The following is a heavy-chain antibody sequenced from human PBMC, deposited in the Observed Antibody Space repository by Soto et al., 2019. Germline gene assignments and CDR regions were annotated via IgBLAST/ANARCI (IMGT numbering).Heavy chain of an antibody. J-gene: IGHJ3*02. CDR1: GYTFTSYG. Sequence: ASVKVSCKASGYTFTSYGISWVRQAPGQGLEWMGWMSANSGNTGYAQKFQGRVTMTRNTSISTAYMELSSLRSEDTAVYYCARGAVRAHNAFDIWGQGTMVTVSS. V-gene: IGHV1-8*02. CDR3: ARGAVRAHNAFDI. CDR2: MSANSGNT. D-gene: IGHD3-10*01.